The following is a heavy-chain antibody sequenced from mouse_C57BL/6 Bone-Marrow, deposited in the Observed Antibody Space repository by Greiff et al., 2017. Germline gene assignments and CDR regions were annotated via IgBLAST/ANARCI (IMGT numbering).Heavy chain of an antibody. Sequence: DVKLVESGGDLVKPGGSLKLSCAASGFTFSSYGMSWVRQTPDKRLEWVATISSGGSYTYYPDSVKGRFTISRDNAKNTLYLQMSSLKSEDTAMYYCARVDYDGDYYAMDYWGQGTSVTVSS. CDR3: ARVDYDGDYYAMDY. CDR1: GFTFSSYG. J-gene: IGHJ4*01. D-gene: IGHD2-4*01. CDR2: ISSGGSYT. V-gene: IGHV5-6*02.